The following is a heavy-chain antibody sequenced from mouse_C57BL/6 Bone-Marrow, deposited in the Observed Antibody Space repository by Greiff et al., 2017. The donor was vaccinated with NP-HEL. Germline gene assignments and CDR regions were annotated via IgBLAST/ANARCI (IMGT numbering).Heavy chain of an antibody. V-gene: IGHV5-16*01. Sequence: EVKLMESAGGLVQPGSSMKLSCTASGFTFSDYYMAWVRQVPEKGLEWVANINYDGSSTYYLDSLKSRFIISRDNAKNILYLQMSSLKSEDTATYYCARERVYYGNSNYFDYWGQGTTLTVSS. D-gene: IGHD2-1*01. CDR1: GFTFSDYY. CDR3: ARERVYYGNSNYFDY. CDR2: INYDGSST. J-gene: IGHJ2*01.